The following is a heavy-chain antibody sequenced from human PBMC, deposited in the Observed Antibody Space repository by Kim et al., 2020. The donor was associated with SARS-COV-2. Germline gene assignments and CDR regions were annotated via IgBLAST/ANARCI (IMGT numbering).Heavy chain of an antibody. CDR1: GFTFSSYA. Sequence: GGSLRLSCAASGFTFSSYAMHWVRQAPGKGLEWVAVISYDGSNKYYEDSVKGRFTISRDNSKNTLYLQMNSLRAEDTAVYYCARGGSSKNPGGWVFYYWGQGTLVTVSS. CDR3: ARGGSSKNPGGWVFYY. CDR2: ISYDGSNK. D-gene: IGHD6-13*01. J-gene: IGHJ4*02. V-gene: IGHV3-30-3*01.